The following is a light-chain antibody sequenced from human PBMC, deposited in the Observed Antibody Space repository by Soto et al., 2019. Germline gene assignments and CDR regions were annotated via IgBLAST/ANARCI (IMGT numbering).Light chain of an antibody. V-gene: IGKV3-20*01. J-gene: IGKJ5*01. CDR3: QQYGSSPT. CDR1: QSVTSRY. CDR2: GAS. Sequence: EILLTQSPGTLSLSPGERATLSCRASQSVTSRYLAWYQQKPGHAPRLLIYGASSRATGIPDSFSGSASGTDFPLTISRLPPEDSAVYYCQQYGSSPTFGEGTRLEIK.